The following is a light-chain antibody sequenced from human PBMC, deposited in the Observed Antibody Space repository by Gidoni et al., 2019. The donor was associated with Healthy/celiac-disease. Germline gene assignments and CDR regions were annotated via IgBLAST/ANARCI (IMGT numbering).Light chain of an antibody. CDR1: QDISNY. Sequence: DIQMTQSPSSLSASVGDRVTITCQASQDISNYLNSYQQKPGKAPKLLIYDASNLETGVPSRFSGSGSGTDFTFTISSLQTEDIETYYCQQYPFTFGPGTKVDIK. CDR2: DAS. J-gene: IGKJ3*01. V-gene: IGKV1-33*01. CDR3: QQYPFT.